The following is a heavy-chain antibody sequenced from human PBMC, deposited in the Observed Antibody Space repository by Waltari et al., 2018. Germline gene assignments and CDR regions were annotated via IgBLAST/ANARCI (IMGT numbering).Heavy chain of an antibody. D-gene: IGHD5-18*01. CDR1: GYSFAKYW. J-gene: IGHJ4*02. CDR2: IYPGDSNT. V-gene: IGHV5-51*01. Sequence: DVPLEQSGAAVKKPGESLKISRNGSGYSFAKYWICWVRQMPGKGLEWMGVIYPGDSNTKYSLSFQGQVTISADTSISTAYLQWSSLKASETAIYFCARQNIHSYGYGYFDFWGQGTLVTVSS. CDR3: ARQNIHSYGYGYFDF.